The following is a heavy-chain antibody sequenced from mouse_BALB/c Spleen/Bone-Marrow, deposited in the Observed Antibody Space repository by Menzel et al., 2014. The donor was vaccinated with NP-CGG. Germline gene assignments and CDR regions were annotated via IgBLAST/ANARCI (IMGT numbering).Heavy chain of an antibody. CDR1: GYTFTSYT. CDR2: INPSSGYT. CDR3: ARAAYYRYDEGAWFAY. D-gene: IGHD2-14*01. Sequence: VKLMESGAELARPGASVKMSCKASGYTFTSYTMHWVKQRPGQGLEWIGYINPSSGYTNYNQKFNDKATLTADKSSSTAYMQLSSLTSEDSAVYYCARAAYYRYDEGAWFAYWGQGTLVTVSA. V-gene: IGHV1-4*01. J-gene: IGHJ3*01.